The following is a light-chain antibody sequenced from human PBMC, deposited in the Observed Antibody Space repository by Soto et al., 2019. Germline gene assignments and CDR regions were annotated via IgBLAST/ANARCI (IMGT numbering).Light chain of an antibody. CDR3: QQSYSTPRT. CDR2: DAS. V-gene: IGKV1-39*01. J-gene: IGKJ1*01. CDR1: QSIGRF. Sequence: IQMTQYPYTLSASVGDRVTITCRASQSIGRFLAWYQHQPGKAPKLLIYDASTLESGVPSRFSGTGSGTEFTFSISSLQPEDFATYYCQQSYSTPRTFGQGTKVDI.